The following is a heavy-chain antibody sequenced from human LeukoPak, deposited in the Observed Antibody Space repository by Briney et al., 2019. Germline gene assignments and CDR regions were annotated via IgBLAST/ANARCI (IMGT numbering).Heavy chain of an antibody. J-gene: IGHJ5*02. V-gene: IGHV3-11*04. D-gene: IGHD5-12*01. CDR2: ISSSGSTI. CDR1: GFTFSDYY. Sequence: GGSLRLSYAASGFTFSDYYMSWIRQAPGKGLEWVSYISSSGSTIYYADSVKGRFTISRDNAKNSLYLQMNNLRGEDTAIYYCARDAGNSGYGCDLWGQGTLVTVSS. CDR3: ARDAGNSGYGCDL.